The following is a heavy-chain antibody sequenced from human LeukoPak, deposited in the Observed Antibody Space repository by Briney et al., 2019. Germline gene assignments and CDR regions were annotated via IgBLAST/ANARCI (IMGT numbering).Heavy chain of an antibody. CDR3: ARVGYSYGPVGFDY. V-gene: IGHV3-53*01. CDR2: IYSGGST. CDR1: GFTVSSNY. J-gene: IGHJ4*02. Sequence: PGGSLRLSCAASGFTVSSNYMSWVRQAPGKGLEWVSVIYSGGSTYYADSVKGRFTISRDNSKNTLYLEMNSLRAEDTAVYYCARVGYSYGPVGFDYWGQGTLVTVSS. D-gene: IGHD5-18*01.